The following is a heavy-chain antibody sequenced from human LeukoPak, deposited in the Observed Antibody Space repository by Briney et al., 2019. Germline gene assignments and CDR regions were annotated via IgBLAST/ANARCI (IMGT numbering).Heavy chain of an antibody. CDR2: ISGSGGST. V-gene: IGHV3-23*01. Sequence: PGGSLRLSCAASGFTFSHFGMHWVRQAPGKGLEWVSAISGSGGSTYYADSVKGRLTISRDNSKNTLYLQMNSLRAEDTAVYYCAKASPSGHYDILTGYGGVFDYWGQGTLVTVSS. D-gene: IGHD3-9*01. CDR1: GFTFSHFG. J-gene: IGHJ4*02. CDR3: AKASPSGHYDILTGYGGVFDY.